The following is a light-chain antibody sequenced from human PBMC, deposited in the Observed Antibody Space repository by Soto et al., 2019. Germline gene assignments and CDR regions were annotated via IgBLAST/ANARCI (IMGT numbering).Light chain of an antibody. CDR1: SSNIGSNY. CDR3: AAWDDSLSVYV. Sequence: QSVLTQPPSASGTPGQRVTLSCSGSSSNIGSNYVYWYQQLPGTAPKLLIYRNNQRPSGVPDRFSGSKSGTSASLAISGLRSEDEDDYYCAAWDDSLSVYVFGTGTKVTVL. J-gene: IGLJ1*01. CDR2: RNN. V-gene: IGLV1-47*01.